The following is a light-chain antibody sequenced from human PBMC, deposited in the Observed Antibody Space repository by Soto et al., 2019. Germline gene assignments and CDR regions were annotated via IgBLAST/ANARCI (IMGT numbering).Light chain of an antibody. J-gene: IGKJ4*01. CDR3: MQALQTPLT. V-gene: IGKV2-28*01. CDR2: LGS. Sequence: DIVMTQSPLSLSVTPGEPASISCRSSQSLVHDNGFYFLNWYLQKPGQSPQLLISLGSSRASGVPDRFSGSASGTDFTLIISRVEAEDVGVYYCMQALQTPLTFGGGTRVEIK. CDR1: QSLVHDNGFYF.